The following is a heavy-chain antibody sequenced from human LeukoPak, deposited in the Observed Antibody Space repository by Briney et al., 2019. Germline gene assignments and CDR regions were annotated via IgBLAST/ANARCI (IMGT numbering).Heavy chain of an antibody. Sequence: ASVKVSCKASGGTFSSYAISWVRQAPGQGLEWTGGIIPIFGTANYAQKFQGRVTITTDESTSTAYMELSSLRSEDTAVYYCARAIGDYVYFDYWGQGTLVTVSS. CDR1: GGTFSSYA. CDR2: IIPIFGTA. CDR3: ARAIGDYVYFDY. D-gene: IGHD4-17*01. J-gene: IGHJ4*02. V-gene: IGHV1-69*05.